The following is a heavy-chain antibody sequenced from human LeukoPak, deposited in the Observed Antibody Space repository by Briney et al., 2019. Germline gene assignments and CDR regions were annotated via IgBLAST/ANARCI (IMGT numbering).Heavy chain of an antibody. Sequence: GASVKVSCKASGYTFTSYGISWVRQAPGQGLEWMGWMSAYNGNTNYAQKLQGRVTMTTDTSTSTAYMELRSLRSDDTAGYYCARGLYDFWSGNPPRFDPWGQGTLVTVSS. CDR2: MSAYNGNT. D-gene: IGHD3-3*01. V-gene: IGHV1-18*01. CDR3: ARGLYDFWSGNPPRFDP. CDR1: GYTFTSYG. J-gene: IGHJ5*02.